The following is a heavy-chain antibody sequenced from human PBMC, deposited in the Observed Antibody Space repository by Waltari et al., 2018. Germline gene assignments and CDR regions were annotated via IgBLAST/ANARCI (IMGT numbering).Heavy chain of an antibody. J-gene: IGHJ6*02. CDR2: IYSGGSK. CDR3: ARGAYAYYYGMDV. V-gene: IGHV3-53*01. D-gene: IGHD2-8*01. Sequence: EVQLVESGGGLIQPGGSLRLSCAASGFTVSSNYMSWVRQAPGKGLEWVSVIYSGGSKYYADSVKGRFTISRDNSKNTLYLQMNSLRAEDTAVYYCARGAYAYYYGMDVWGQGTTVTVSS. CDR1: GFTVSSNY.